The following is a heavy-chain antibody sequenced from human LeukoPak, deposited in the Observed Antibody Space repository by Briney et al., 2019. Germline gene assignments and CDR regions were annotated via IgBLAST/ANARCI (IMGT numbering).Heavy chain of an antibody. CDR3: ARDRKAAVTYPDY. CDR2: ISASGSTK. CDR1: GFTFSSYE. Sequence: GGSLRLSCAASGFTFSSYEMNWVRQAPGKGLEWVSYISASGSTKYYADSVKGRFTISRDNAKNSLYLQMNSLRAEDTAVYYCARDRKAAVTYPDYWGRGTLVTVSS. J-gene: IGHJ4*02. D-gene: IGHD4-17*01. V-gene: IGHV3-48*03.